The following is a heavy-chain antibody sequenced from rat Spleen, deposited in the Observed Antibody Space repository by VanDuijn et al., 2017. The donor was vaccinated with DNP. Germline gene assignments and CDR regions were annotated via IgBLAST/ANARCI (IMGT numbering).Heavy chain of an antibody. CDR3: TKEREPNNNPFYVGC. V-gene: IGHV2-32*01. CDR2: MWSDGDT. D-gene: IGHD1-10*01. CDR1: GFSLTSYH. J-gene: IGHJ2*01. Sequence: QVQLKESGPGLVQPSQTLSLTCTVSGFSLTSYHVHWVRQPPGKGLEWMGVMWSDGDTSYNSALKSRLSISRDTSKSQVFLKMSSLQTEDSAIYFCTKEREPNNNPFYVGCWGQGVMVTVSS.